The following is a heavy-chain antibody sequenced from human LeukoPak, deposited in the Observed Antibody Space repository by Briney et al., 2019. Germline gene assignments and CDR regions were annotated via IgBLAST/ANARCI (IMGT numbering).Heavy chain of an antibody. Sequence: SETLSLTCTVSGGAISSSNYYWGWIRQPPGKGLEWIGSIYYSGSTSYNPSLKGRVTISVDTSKNQFSLKLSSVTAADTAVYYCASPSSSSSTYDYWGQGTLVTVSS. D-gene: IGHD6-6*01. J-gene: IGHJ4*02. CDR3: ASPSSSSSTYDY. V-gene: IGHV4-39*01. CDR1: GGAISSSNYY. CDR2: IYYSGST.